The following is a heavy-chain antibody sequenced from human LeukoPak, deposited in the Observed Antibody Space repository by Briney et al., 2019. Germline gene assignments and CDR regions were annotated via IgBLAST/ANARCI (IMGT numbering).Heavy chain of an antibody. CDR1: GFTFTSYA. CDR2: ISGSGGST. J-gene: IGHJ3*02. D-gene: IGHD3/OR15-3a*01. CDR3: AKGGLVHPLHI. V-gene: IGHV3-23*01. Sequence: GGSLRLSCAASGFTFTSYAMTWVRQAPGKGLEWVSAISGSGGSTYYADSVKGRFTVSRDNSKNTLYLQMNSLRAEDTAVYYCAKGGLVHPLHIWGQGTMVTVSS.